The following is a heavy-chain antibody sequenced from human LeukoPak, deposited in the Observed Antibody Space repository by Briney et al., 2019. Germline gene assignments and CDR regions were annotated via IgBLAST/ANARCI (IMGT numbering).Heavy chain of an antibody. CDR1: GFTFSSYA. CDR3: AKDYGPLSSY. D-gene: IGHD4-17*01. CDR2: ISYDGSNK. J-gene: IGHJ4*02. Sequence: PGGSLRLSCAASGFTFSSYAMHWVRQAPGKGLEWVAVISYDGSNKYYADSVKGRFTISRDNSKNTLYLQMNSLRAEDTALYYCAKDYGPLSSYWGQGTLVTVSS. V-gene: IGHV3-30*04.